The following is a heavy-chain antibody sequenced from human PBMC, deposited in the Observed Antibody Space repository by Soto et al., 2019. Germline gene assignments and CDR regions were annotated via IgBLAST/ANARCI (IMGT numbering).Heavy chain of an antibody. Sequence: GGSLRLSCAASGFTFSSYAMHWVRQAPGKGLEYVSAISSNGGSTYYANSVKGRFTISRDNSKNTLYLQMGSLRAEDMAGYYCARDREGLTNWGPFDYWGQGTLVTVSS. V-gene: IGHV3-64*01. J-gene: IGHJ4*02. CDR3: ARDREGLTNWGPFDY. CDR2: ISSNGGST. CDR1: GFTFSSYA. D-gene: IGHD7-27*01.